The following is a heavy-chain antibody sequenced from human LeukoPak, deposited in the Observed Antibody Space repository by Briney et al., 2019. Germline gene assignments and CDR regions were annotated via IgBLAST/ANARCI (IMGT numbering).Heavy chain of an antibody. CDR2: IYTSGST. CDR3: ARSGALYYDFREDY. CDR1: GGSISSYY. D-gene: IGHD3-3*01. Sequence: SETLSLTCTVSGGSISSYYWSWIRQPAGKGLEWIGRIYTSGSTNCNPSLKSRVTMSVDTSKNQFSLKLSSVTAADTAVYYCARSGALYYDFREDYWGQGTLVTVSS. J-gene: IGHJ4*02. V-gene: IGHV4-4*07.